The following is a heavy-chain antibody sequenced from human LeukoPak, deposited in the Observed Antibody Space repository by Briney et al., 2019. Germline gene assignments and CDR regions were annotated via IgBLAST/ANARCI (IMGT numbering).Heavy chain of an antibody. CDR3: ARAGDTAMRTDY. J-gene: IGHJ4*02. D-gene: IGHD5-18*01. CDR2: INSSGGST. V-gene: IGHV1-46*03. CDR1: GYTFTSYY. Sequence: ASVKVSCKASGYTFTSYYMHWVRQAPGQGLEWMGIINSSGGSTSYAQKFQGRVTMTRDTSTSAVYMELSSLRSEDTAVYYCARAGDTAMRTDYWGQGTLVTVSS.